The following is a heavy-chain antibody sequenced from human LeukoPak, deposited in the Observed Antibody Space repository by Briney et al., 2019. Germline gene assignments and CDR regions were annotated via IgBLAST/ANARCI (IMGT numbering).Heavy chain of an antibody. D-gene: IGHD5-18*01. CDR1: GFTFSSYS. CDR2: ITRSSSAR. CDR3: ARDSRLGRYSYGPHGMDV. V-gene: IGHV3-21*05. J-gene: IGHJ6*02. Sequence: GGSLRLSCAASGFTFSSYSMNWVRQAPGKGLEWVSYITRSSSARYYADSVKGRFTISRDNAKNSLYLQMNSLRAEDTAVYYCARDSRLGRYSYGPHGMDVWGQGTTVTVSS.